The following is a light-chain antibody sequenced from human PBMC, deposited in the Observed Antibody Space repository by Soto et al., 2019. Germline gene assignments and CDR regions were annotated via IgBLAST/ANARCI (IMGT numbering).Light chain of an antibody. CDR2: DAS. Sequence: EIVLTQSPATLSLSPGERANISCRASQFIDRYLAWYRQIPGQAPRLLIYDASNRATGIPDRFSGGGSGTDFTLTISSLEPEEFAVYYCQQRSNLPPTFGQGTRLEI. CDR1: QFIDRY. J-gene: IGKJ5*01. CDR3: QQRSNLPPT. V-gene: IGKV3-11*01.